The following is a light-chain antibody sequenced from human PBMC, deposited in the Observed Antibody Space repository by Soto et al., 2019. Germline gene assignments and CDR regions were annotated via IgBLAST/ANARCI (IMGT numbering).Light chain of an antibody. V-gene: IGKV1-5*01. Sequence: DIQMTQSPSTLSASVGDRVTIPCRASQSISSWLAWYQQKPGKAPKLLIYDASSLESGVPSRFSGSGSGTEFTLTISSLQPDDFATYYCQQHNSYSQGTFGQGTNVDI. J-gene: IGKJ1*01. CDR3: QQHNSYSQGT. CDR2: DAS. CDR1: QSISSW.